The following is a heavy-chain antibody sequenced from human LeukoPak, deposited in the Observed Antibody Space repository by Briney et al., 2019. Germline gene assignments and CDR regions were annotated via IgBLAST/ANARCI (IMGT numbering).Heavy chain of an antibody. CDR3: ARIIGGMLDY. CDR1: GITVSSNY. CDR2: IYTGGST. D-gene: IGHD3-3*01. V-gene: IGHV3-66*01. J-gene: IGHJ4*02. Sequence: PGGSLRLSCVASGITVSSNYMSWVRQAPGKGLEWVSVIYTGGSTYCADSVKGRFTISRDTSKNTVYLQMKTLRAEDTAVYYCARIIGGMLDYWGQGTLVTVSS.